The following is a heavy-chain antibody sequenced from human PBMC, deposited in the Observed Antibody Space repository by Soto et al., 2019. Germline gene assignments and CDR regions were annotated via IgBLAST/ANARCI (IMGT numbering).Heavy chain of an antibody. D-gene: IGHD6-19*01. J-gene: IGHJ4*02. Sequence: QVQLVESGGGVVQPGRSLRLSCAASGFTFSSYVMHWVRQAPGKGLEWVAVVSNDGSNKDYADSVKGRFTISRDNSKNTLYLQMISLRAEDTAVYYCAKVLLTYTSGWYHPHFDYWGPGTLVTVSS. CDR2: VSNDGSNK. V-gene: IGHV3-30*18. CDR1: GFTFSSYV. CDR3: AKVLLTYTSGWYHPHFDY.